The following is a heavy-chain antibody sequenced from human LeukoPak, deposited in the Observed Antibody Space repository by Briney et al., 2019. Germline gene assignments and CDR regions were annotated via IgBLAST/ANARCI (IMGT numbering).Heavy chain of an antibody. J-gene: IGHJ4*02. CDR2: ISYDGSNK. Sequence: GRSLRLSCAISGFSFSSYGMHWVRQAPGKGLEWVAVISYDGSNKCHADSVKGRFTISRDNSKSSLFLHMNSLRAEDTAVYYCAKDLRPQIPYGESPRGTAPMGHWGQGTLGSVSS. V-gene: IGHV3-30*18. D-gene: IGHD4-17*01. CDR3: AKDLRPQIPYGESPRGTAPMGH. CDR1: GFSFSSYG.